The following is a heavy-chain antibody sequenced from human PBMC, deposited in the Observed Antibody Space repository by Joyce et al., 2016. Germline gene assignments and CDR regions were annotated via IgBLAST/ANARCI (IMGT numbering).Heavy chain of an antibody. CDR1: GDSISSSSYY. D-gene: IGHD5-18*01. CDR3: ARLKSTAILTG. CDR2: IHYSGNT. V-gene: IGHV4-39*01. J-gene: IGHJ4*02. Sequence: QLQMQESGPGLVKPSETLSLTCTVSGDSISSSSYYWGWIRQPPGKGLEWIGSIHYSGNTYYNPSLKSRVTISVETSKNQFSLKLSSVTAADSAVYYCARLKSTAILTGCGQGTLVSVSS.